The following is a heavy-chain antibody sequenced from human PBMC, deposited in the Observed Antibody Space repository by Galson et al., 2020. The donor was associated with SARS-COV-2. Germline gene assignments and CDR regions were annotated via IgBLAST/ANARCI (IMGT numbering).Heavy chain of an antibody. CDR1: GFTFSSYA. Sequence: GGSLRLSCAASGFTFSSYAMHWVRQAPGKGLEWVAVISYDGSNKYYADSVKGRFTISRDNSKNTLYLQMNSLRAEDTAVYYCARDSSGGYQLLYSIDYWGQGTLVTVSS. CDR2: ISYDGSNK. CDR3: ARDSSGGYQLLYSIDY. D-gene: IGHD2-2*02. V-gene: IGHV3-30*04. J-gene: IGHJ4*02.